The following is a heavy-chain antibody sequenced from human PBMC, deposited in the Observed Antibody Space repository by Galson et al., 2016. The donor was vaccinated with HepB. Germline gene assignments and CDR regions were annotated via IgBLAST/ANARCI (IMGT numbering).Heavy chain of an antibody. CDR2: INSDESRI. CDR1: GFTFSSYW. Sequence: SLRLSCAASGFTFSSYWMHWVRQAPGKGLVWVSCINSDESRIHYADSVMGRFTISRDNAKNTLYLQMNSLRAEDTAVYYCARVDLPGMGFDYWGQGILVTVSS. J-gene: IGHJ4*02. CDR3: ARVDLPGMGFDY. D-gene: IGHD2-2*01. V-gene: IGHV3-74*01.